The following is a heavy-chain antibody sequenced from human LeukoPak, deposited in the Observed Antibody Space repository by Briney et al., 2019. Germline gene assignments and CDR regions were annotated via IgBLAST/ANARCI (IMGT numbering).Heavy chain of an antibody. CDR3: ATGDHTFYYYYMDV. J-gene: IGHJ6*03. V-gene: IGHV3-74*01. CDR2: INSDGSST. D-gene: IGHD5-18*01. Sequence: GGSLRLSCAASGFTFSSYWMHWVRQAPGKGLVWVSRINSDGSSTSYADSVKGRFTISRDNAKNTLYLQMNSLRAEDTAVYYCATGDHTFYYYYMDVWGKGTTVTVSS. CDR1: GFTFSSYW.